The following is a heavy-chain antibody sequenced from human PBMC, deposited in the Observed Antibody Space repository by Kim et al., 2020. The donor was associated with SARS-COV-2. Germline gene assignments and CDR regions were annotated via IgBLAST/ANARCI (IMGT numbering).Heavy chain of an antibody. CDR2: ANSCAT. Sequence: ANSCATAYAASVKGRFTISRDDSKNTAYLKMNSLKTEETAVYYCTRHAGDWGQGTLVTVSS. J-gene: IGHJ4*02. D-gene: IGHD6-13*01. CDR3: TRHAGD. V-gene: IGHV3-73*01.